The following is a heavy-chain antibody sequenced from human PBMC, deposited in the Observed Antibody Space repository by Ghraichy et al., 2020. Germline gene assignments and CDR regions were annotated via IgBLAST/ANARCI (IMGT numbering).Heavy chain of an antibody. D-gene: IGHD3-10*01. J-gene: IGHJ4*02. V-gene: IGHV4-39*07. CDR3: ARVTSDGSGTY. CDR1: GGSISSSSYY. CDR2: IYYSGST. Sequence: SETLSLTCTVSGGSISSSSYYWGWIRQPPGKGLEWIGSIYYSGSTYYNPSLKSRVTISVDTSKNQFSLKLSSVTAADMAVYYCARVTSDGSGTYWGQGTLVTVSS.